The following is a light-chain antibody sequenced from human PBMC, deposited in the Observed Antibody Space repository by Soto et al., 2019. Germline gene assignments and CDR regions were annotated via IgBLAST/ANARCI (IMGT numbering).Light chain of an antibody. CDR1: QGISSY. CDR2: AAS. V-gene: IGKV1-9*01. J-gene: IGKJ5*01. Sequence: DIQLTQSPSFLSASVGDRVNITCRASQGISSYLAWYQQKPGKAPKLLIYAASTLQSGVPSRFSGSGSGTEFTLTISSLQPEDFATDYCQQLNSYPPAITFGQGTRLEIK. CDR3: QQLNSYPPAIT.